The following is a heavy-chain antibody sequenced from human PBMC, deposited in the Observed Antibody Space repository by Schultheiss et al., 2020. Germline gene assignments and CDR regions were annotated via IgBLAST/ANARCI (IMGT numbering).Heavy chain of an antibody. Sequence: GESLKIACAASGFTFSSYSMNWVRQAPGKGLEWVSSISSSSSYIYYADSVKGRFTISRDNAKNSLYLQMNSLRAEDTAVYYCAREMGITIFWPYYYYYGMDVWGQGTTVNGYS. CDR1: GFTFSSYS. CDR3: AREMGITIFWPYYYYYGMDV. J-gene: IGHJ6*02. CDR2: ISSSSSYI. D-gene: IGHD3-9*01. V-gene: IGHV3-21*01.